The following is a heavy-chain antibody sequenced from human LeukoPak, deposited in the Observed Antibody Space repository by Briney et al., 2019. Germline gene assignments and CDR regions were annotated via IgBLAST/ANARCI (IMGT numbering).Heavy chain of an antibody. CDR1: GYSFTSYW. CDR3: ARRSSGGSSHWDY. J-gene: IGHJ4*02. V-gene: IGHV5-51*01. CDR2: IYPADSDT. Sequence: GASLQISCKGSGYSFTSYWIGWVRPMPGKGLEWMGIIYPADSDTRYSPSFQGQVTISADKSISTAYLQWSSLKASDTAMYYCARRSSGGSSHWDYWGQGTLVTVSS. D-gene: IGHD2-15*01.